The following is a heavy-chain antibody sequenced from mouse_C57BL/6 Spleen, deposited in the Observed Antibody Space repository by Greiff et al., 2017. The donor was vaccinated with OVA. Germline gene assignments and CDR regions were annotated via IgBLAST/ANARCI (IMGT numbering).Heavy chain of an antibody. CDR1: GYTFTEYT. J-gene: IGHJ4*01. CDR2: FYPGSGSI. V-gene: IGHV1-62-2*01. D-gene: IGHD2-4*01. Sequence: QVQLQQPGAELVKPGASVKLSCKASGYTFTEYTIHWVKQRSGQGLEWIGWFYPGSGSIKYNEKFKDKATLTADTSSSTVYMELSRLTSDDSAVYFCARHPYDYDGVDVRVDYAMDYWGQGASVTVSS. CDR3: ARHPYDYDGVDVRVDYAMDY.